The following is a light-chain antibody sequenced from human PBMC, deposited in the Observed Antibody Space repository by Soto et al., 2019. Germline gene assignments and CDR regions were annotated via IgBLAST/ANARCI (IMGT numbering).Light chain of an antibody. V-gene: IGLV2-8*01. Sequence: QSALTQPPSASGSPGQSVTISCTGTSSDVGGYNSVSWYQQHPGKAPKLIIYEVTKRPSGVPDRFSGSKSGNTASLTVSGLQAEDEADYYCSSYAGSNSPYVFGTGTKLTVL. CDR2: EVT. CDR3: SSYAGSNSPYV. CDR1: SSDVGGYNS. J-gene: IGLJ1*01.